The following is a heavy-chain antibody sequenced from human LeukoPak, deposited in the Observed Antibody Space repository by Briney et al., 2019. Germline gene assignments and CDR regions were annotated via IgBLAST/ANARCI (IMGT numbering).Heavy chain of an antibody. CDR2: INPTAGST. D-gene: IGHD3-10*01. J-gene: IGHJ6*02. CDR1: GYIFTSYY. V-gene: IGHV1-46*01. Sequence: ASVKVSCKTSGYIFTSYYIHWARQAPGQGLEWMGIINPTAGSTNYAQKFQGRVTMTRDTSTSTVYMELSSLRSEDTAVYYCARDLSLRGTMGFYYYGMDVWGQGTTVTVSS. CDR3: ARDLSLRGTMGFYYYGMDV.